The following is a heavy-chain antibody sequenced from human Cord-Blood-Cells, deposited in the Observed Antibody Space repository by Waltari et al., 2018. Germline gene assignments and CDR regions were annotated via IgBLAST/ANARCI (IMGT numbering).Heavy chain of an antibody. CDR1: GGSISSSSYY. Sequence: QLQLQESGPGRVKPSETLSLTCTVSGGSISSSSYYWGWIRQPPGKGLEWIGSIYYSGSTYYNPSLKSRVTISVDTSKNQFSLKLSSVTAADTAVYYCATFTWYSSSWYRGFDYWGQGTLVTVSS. V-gene: IGHV4-39*01. J-gene: IGHJ4*02. CDR3: ATFTWYSSSWYRGFDY. CDR2: IYYSGST. D-gene: IGHD6-13*01.